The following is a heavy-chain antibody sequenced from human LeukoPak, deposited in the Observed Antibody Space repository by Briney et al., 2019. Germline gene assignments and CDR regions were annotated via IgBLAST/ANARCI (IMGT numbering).Heavy chain of an antibody. D-gene: IGHD3-22*01. CDR2: ISSSSNYI. J-gene: IGHJ6*02. CDR1: GFTFSSYS. CDR3: ARGRTYYYDSSGYDPFYYYYGMDV. Sequence: GALRLSCAASGFTFSSYSMNWVRQAPGKGLEWVSSISSSSNYIYYADSVKGRFTISRDNAKNSLYLQMNSLRAEDTAVYYCARGRTYYYDSSGYDPFYYYYGMDVWGQGTTVTVSS. V-gene: IGHV3-21*04.